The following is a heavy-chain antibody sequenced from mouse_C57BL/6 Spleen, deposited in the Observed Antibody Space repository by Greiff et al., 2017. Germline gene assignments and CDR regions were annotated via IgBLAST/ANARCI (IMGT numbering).Heavy chain of an antibody. Sequence: DVKLVESGGGLVKPGGSLKLSCAASGFTFSDYGMHWVRQAPEKGLEWVAYISSGSSTIYYADTVKGRFTISRDNAKNTLFLQMTSLRSEDTAMYYCARPYDYDAWFAYWGQGTLVTVSA. J-gene: IGHJ3*01. D-gene: IGHD2-4*01. CDR1: GFTFSDYG. V-gene: IGHV5-17*01. CDR2: ISSGSSTI. CDR3: ARPYDYDAWFAY.